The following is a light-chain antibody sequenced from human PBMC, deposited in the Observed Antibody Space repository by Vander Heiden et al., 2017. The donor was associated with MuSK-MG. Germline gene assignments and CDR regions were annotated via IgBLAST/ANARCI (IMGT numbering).Light chain of an antibody. J-gene: IGKJ1*01. Sequence: DIQMTQSPSTLSASLGDSVTISCRASQSISNWLAWYQQKPGKAPKLLIYKASSLEIGVPSRFSGSGSGTEFTLTISSLQPDDFATYYCQQDNNYSSTVGQGTKVEMK. CDR1: QSISNW. V-gene: IGKV1-5*03. CDR3: QQDNNYSST. CDR2: KAS.